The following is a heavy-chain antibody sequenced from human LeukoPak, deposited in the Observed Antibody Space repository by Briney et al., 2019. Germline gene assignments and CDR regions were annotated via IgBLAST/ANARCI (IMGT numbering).Heavy chain of an antibody. CDR2: TNTNTGNP. J-gene: IGHJ4*02. CDR3: ARVLGAEYDSSGYFDY. Sequence: ASVKVSCKASGYTFTSYAMNWVRQAPGQGLEWMGWTNTNTGNPTYAQGFTGRFVFSLDTSVSTAYLQISSLKAEDTAVYYCARVLGAEYDSSGYFDYWGQGTLVTVSS. V-gene: IGHV7-4-1*02. CDR1: GYTFTSYA. D-gene: IGHD3-22*01.